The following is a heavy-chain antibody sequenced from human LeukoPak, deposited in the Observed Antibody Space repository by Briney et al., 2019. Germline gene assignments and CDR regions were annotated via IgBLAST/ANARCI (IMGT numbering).Heavy chain of an antibody. CDR3: ARHMTTANNWFDP. D-gene: IGHD1-1*01. V-gene: IGHV1-2*02. CDR2: INPKSGGT. CDR1: GYTFTGYY. J-gene: IGHJ5*02. Sequence: GASVKVSCKASGYTFTGYYMHWVRQAPGQGLEWMGWINPKSGGTNYEQKFQGRVIMTRDTSISTAYMELSRLRSDDTGVYYCARHMTTANNWFDPWGQGTLVTVSS.